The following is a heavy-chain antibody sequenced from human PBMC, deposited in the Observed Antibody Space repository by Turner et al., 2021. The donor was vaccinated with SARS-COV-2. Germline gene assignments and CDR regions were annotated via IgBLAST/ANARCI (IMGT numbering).Heavy chain of an antibody. V-gene: IGHV4-39*02. CDR2: RFYSGNT. D-gene: IGHD1-26*01. CDR1: GASLRSSSFY. Sequence: QVQLQESGPGLVTSSENLSLTCTVSGASLRSSSFYWGWIRQPPGKGLEWIGNRFYSGNTYYNESLKSRVTISMDTSANRFSLRLSSVTAADTAVYYCARLRVGATIYYYHGMDAWGQGTTVTVSS. J-gene: IGHJ6*02. CDR3: ARLRVGATIYYYHGMDA.